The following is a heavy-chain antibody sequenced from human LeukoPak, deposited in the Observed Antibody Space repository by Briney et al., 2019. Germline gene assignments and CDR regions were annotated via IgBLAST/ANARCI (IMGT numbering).Heavy chain of an antibody. J-gene: IGHJ4*02. CDR1: GFTFDDYA. CDR3: AKSHSSGWYEVGTAIDY. CDR2: ISWNSGSI. V-gene: IGHV3-9*03. Sequence: PGGSLRLSCAASGFTFDDYAMHWVRQAPGKGLEWVSGISWNSGSIGYADSVKGRFTISRDNAKNSLYLQMNSLRAEDMALYYCAKSHSSGWYEVGTAIDYWGQGTLVTLSS. D-gene: IGHD6-19*01.